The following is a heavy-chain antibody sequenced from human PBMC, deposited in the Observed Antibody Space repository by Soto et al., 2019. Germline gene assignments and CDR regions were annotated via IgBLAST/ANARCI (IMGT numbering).Heavy chain of an antibody. J-gene: IGHJ4*02. CDR1: GGTFSTYA. CDR3: ASGIQLWLRRINNGYSG. V-gene: IGHV1-69*12. Sequence: QVQLVQSGAEVKKPESSVKVSCKAPGGTFSTYAISWVRQAPGQGLEWMGGIIPMFGTANYAQRFQDRVTITADETTNTVDRELSSLRSEETAVYLCASGIQLWLRRINNGYSGWGQGTLVTVSS. CDR2: IIPMFGTA. D-gene: IGHD5-18*01.